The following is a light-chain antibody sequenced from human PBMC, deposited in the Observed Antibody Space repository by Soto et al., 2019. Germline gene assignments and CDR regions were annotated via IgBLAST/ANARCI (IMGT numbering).Light chain of an antibody. CDR2: DVS. CDR1: SSDVGGSNY. CDR3: SSYTSSSTLYV. Sequence: QSALTQPASVSGSPGQSITISCTGTSSDVGGSNYVSWYQQHPGNAPKLMIYDVSTRPSGVSNRVSGSKSGNTASLTISGLQAEDEADYDCSSYTSSSTLYVFGTGTKLTVL. J-gene: IGLJ1*01. V-gene: IGLV2-14*01.